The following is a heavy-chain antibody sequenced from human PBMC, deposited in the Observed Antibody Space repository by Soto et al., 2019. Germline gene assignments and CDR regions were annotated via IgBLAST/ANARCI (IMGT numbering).Heavy chain of an antibody. D-gene: IGHD3-10*01. CDR1: GGSISSYY. Sequence: SETLSLTCTVSGGSISSYYWSWIRQPPGKGLEWIGYIYYSGSTNYNPSLKSRVTISVDTSKNQFSLKLSSVTAADTAVYYCARGGHYYGSGSLWFDPWGQGTLVTVSS. CDR3: ARGGHYYGSGSLWFDP. J-gene: IGHJ5*02. CDR2: IYYSGST. V-gene: IGHV4-59*08.